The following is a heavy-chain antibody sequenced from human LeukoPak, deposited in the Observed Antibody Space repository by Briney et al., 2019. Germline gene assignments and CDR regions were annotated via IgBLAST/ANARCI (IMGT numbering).Heavy chain of an antibody. CDR1: GYTFTGYY. D-gene: IGHD3-16*01. CDR2: IKPNSGGT. J-gene: IGHJ6*02. V-gene: IGHV1-2*03. Sequence: LGGSLRVSCTASGYTFTGYYMRWVRQAPGQGLEWMACIKPNSGGTNYAQKFQGRVTMTRDTAISTPYMEMGRLRSDDTAVYYRAAALLAVGGVNCSDGGMDVWGQGTPVTVSS. CDR3: AAALLAVGGVNCSDGGMDV.